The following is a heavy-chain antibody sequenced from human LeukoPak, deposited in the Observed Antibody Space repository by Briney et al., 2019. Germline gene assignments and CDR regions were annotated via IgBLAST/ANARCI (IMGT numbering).Heavy chain of an antibody. V-gene: IGHV3-30*03. D-gene: IGHD6-25*01. CDR2: ISYDESKI. CDR3: VRRPVAAEYFQH. CDR1: GFSFTNYA. J-gene: IGHJ1*01. Sequence: PGGSLRLSCTGSGFSFTNYAMHWVRQAPGEGLEWVAVISYDESKIYYADSVKGRFTISRDLSTNTLYLQMNSLTTEDTAMYFCVRRPVAAEYFQHWGQGTLVTVSS.